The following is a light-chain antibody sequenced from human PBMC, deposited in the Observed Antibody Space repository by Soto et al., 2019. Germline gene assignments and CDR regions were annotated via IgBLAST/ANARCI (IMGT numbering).Light chain of an antibody. V-gene: IGLV1-40*01. Sequence: QSALSQPPSVSGAPGQRVTISCTGSSTTIGAGFDVHWYQQLPGTAPKLLIYGNINRPSGVPDRFSGSKSGTSASLAITGLRAEDEADYYCQSHDSSLSGFYVFGTGTKVTVL. CDR2: GNI. CDR1: STTIGAGFD. CDR3: QSHDSSLSGFYV. J-gene: IGLJ1*01.